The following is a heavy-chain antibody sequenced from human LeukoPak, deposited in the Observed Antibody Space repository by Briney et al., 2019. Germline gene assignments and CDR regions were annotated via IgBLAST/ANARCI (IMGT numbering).Heavy chain of an antibody. CDR3: SKDPQAFYSGYDSYFDY. V-gene: IGHV3-30*18. Sequence: SVRLSCAASRFTFSSYAMHWVRQAPGQGLEWVAVICSYGSKKYYADSMKGRFTISRDNSKITLYLQMNSLRDDDAAVYDCSKDPQAFYSGYDSYFDYWGQGTLVTVSS. D-gene: IGHD5-12*01. J-gene: IGHJ4*02. CDR1: RFTFSSYA. CDR2: ICSYGSKK.